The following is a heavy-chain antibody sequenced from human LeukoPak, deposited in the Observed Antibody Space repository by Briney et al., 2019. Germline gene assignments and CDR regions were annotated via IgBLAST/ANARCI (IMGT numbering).Heavy chain of an antibody. Sequence: GGSLRLSCVASVYIFSNFAMSWVRQAPGKGLEWVSTISGNAAATYYGDSVKGRFTISRDNSRNTLYLQMNSLRAEDTAIYYCANDRPHRRYYDSTGYYNQYDYWGQGALVTVSS. CDR1: VYIFSNFA. V-gene: IGHV3-23*01. J-gene: IGHJ4*02. CDR2: ISGNAAAT. CDR3: ANDRPHRRYYDSTGYYNQYDY. D-gene: IGHD3-22*01.